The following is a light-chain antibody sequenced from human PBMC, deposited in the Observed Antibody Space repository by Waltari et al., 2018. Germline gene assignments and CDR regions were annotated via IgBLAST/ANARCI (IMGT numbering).Light chain of an antibody. V-gene: IGKV3-11*01. Sequence: EIVLTQSPATLSLSPGERATLSCRASQTVSSYLAWYQQKPGQAPRLLIYEASNRATGIPARFIGSGSGTDFTLTISSLEPEDFAVYSCQQRYNWPRFTFGPGTKVEIK. CDR1: QTVSSY. CDR3: QQRYNWPRFT. CDR2: EAS. J-gene: IGKJ3*01.